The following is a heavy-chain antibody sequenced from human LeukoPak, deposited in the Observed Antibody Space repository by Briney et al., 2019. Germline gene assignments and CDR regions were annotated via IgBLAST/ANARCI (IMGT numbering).Heavy chain of an antibody. Sequence: GGSLRLSCAASGFTVSSNYMSWVRQAPGKGLEWVSSISSSSSYIYYADSVKGRFTISRDNAKNSLYLQMNSLRAEDTAVYYCATTYYYGSGSYYGTNYFDYWGQGTLVTVSS. V-gene: IGHV3-21*01. CDR3: ATTYYYGSGSYYGTNYFDY. D-gene: IGHD3-10*01. CDR2: ISSSSSYI. J-gene: IGHJ4*02. CDR1: GFTVSSNY.